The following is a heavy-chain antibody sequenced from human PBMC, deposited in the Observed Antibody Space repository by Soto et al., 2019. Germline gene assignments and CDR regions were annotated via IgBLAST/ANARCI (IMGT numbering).Heavy chain of an antibody. V-gene: IGHV1-46*01. J-gene: IGHJ4*02. CDR1: GDTFSDYY. CDR3: ARGGHVVVVTAALDY. Sequence: QVQLMQSGAEVKKPGASVKVSCKASGDTFSDYYIHWVRQAPGQGLEWMGTVNPSGGHTTYSQHFLGRVTMTGETSTSTLHRELTSLTSEDTAVYYCARGGHVVVVTAALDYWGQGTLVTVSS. CDR2: VNPSGGHT. D-gene: IGHD2-21*02.